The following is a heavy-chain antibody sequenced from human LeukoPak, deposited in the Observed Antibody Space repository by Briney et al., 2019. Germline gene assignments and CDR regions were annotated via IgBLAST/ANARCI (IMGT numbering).Heavy chain of an antibody. D-gene: IGHD2-15*01. CDR1: GGSISSYY. CDR2: IYYSGST. V-gene: IGHV4-59*12. CDR3: ARDIVVVVGYYNYYYMDV. Sequence: PSETLSLTCTVSGGSISSYYWSWIRQPAGKGLEWIGYIYYSGSTNYNPSLKSRVTISVDKSKNQFSLKLRSVTAADTAMYYCARDIVVVVGYYNYYYMDVWGKGTTVTVSS. J-gene: IGHJ6*03.